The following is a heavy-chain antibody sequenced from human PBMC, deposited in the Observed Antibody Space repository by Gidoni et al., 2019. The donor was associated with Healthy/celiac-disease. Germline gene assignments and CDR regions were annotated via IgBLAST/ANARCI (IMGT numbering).Heavy chain of an antibody. J-gene: IGHJ4*02. CDR2: ISSSSSYT. D-gene: IGHD6-13*01. V-gene: IGHV3-11*05. CDR3: AREIAAAGTGDYFDY. CDR1: GFTFSDYY. Sequence: QVQLVESGGGLVKPGGSLRLSCAASGFTFSDYYMSWIRQAPGKGLEWVSYISSSSSYTNYADSVKGRFTISRDNAKNSLYLQMNSLRAEDTAVYYCAREIAAAGTGDYFDYWGQGTLVTVSS.